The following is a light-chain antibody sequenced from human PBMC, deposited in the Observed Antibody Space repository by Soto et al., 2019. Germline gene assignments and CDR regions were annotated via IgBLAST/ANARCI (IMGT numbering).Light chain of an antibody. CDR3: QQLNTYPFT. Sequence: IPLTQSPSSLSASVGDRVTITCRASQGISSYLAWYQQNPGKAPKLLIYAASTLEIGVPSRFSGSGSGTDFTLTISSLQPEDFATYYCQQLNTYPFTFGPGATVDIK. J-gene: IGKJ3*01. CDR2: AAS. V-gene: IGKV1-9*01. CDR1: QGISSY.